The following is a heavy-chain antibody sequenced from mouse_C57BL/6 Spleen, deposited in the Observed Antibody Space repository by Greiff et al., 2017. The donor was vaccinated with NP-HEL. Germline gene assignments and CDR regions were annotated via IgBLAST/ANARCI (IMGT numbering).Heavy chain of an antibody. CDR2: IWSGGST. J-gene: IGHJ4*01. D-gene: IGHD3-2*02. CDR3: ASPDSSGYVGYAMDY. V-gene: IGHV2-2*01. Sequence: VQLQQSGPGLVQPSQSLSITCTVSGFSLTSYGVHWVRQSPGKGLEWLGVIWSGGSTDYNAAFISRLSISKDNSKSQVFFKMNSLQADDTAIYYCASPDSSGYVGYAMDYWGQGTSVTVSS. CDR1: GFSLTSYG.